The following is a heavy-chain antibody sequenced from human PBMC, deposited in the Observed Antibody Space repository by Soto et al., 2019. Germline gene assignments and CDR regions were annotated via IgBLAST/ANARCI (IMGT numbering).Heavy chain of an antibody. CDR1: GFTFSSYW. CDR3: SRSLDY. J-gene: IGHJ4*02. V-gene: IGHV3-7*01. CDR2: INQDGSEK. Sequence: PGGSLRLSCAASGFTFSSYWMDWVRQAPGKGLEWVANINQDGSEKNYVDSVKGRFTISRDNAKNLLHLQMSSLAAEDSALYYCSRSLDYWGRGALVTV.